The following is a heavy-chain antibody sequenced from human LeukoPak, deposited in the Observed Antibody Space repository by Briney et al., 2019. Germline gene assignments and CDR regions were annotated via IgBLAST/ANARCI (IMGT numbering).Heavy chain of an antibody. V-gene: IGHV3-7*01. J-gene: IGHJ4*02. D-gene: IGHD2-21*01. CDR2: IKEDAGTK. Sequence: PGGSLRLSCAASGFTFSKSWMAWVRQVPGKGLEWVANIKEDAGTKHYAGSVEGRFTISRDNAKNLVYLQMNSLRADDTAIYHCARDTVGVLDYWGQGTLVTVSS. CDR1: GFTFSKSW. CDR3: ARDTVGVLDY.